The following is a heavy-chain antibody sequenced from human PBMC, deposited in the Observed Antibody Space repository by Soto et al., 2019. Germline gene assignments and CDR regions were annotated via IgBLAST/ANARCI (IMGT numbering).Heavy chain of an antibody. CDR2: IIPMFGTP. J-gene: IGHJ6*02. CDR1: GGTFRSYA. CDR3: AKTTVTTLIVCYHYYGMDA. D-gene: IGHD4-17*01. Sequence: QVQLVQSGAEVKKPGSSVKVSCKAAGGTFRSYAISWVRHAPGQGLEWMGRIIPMFGTPNYAQKFQGRVTITADESTRTAYMELSSLRSEDTAVYYCAKTTVTTLIVCYHYYGMDAWGQGTTVTVSS. V-gene: IGHV1-69*15.